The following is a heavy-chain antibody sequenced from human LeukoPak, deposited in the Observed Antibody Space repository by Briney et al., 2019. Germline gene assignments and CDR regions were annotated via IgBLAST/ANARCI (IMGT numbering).Heavy chain of an antibody. CDR1: GGSISSYY. CDR2: IYYSGST. Sequence: SETLSLTCTVSGGSISSYYWGWIRQPPGKGLEWIGSIYYSGSTYYNPSLKSRVTISVDTSKNQFSLKLSSVTAADTAVYYCARGNYDILTGYWTLWGQGTLVTVSS. D-gene: IGHD3-9*01. CDR3: ARGNYDILTGYWTL. J-gene: IGHJ4*02. V-gene: IGHV4-39*01.